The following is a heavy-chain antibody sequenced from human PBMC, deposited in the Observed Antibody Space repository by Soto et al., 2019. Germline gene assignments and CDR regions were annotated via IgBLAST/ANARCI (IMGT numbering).Heavy chain of an antibody. CDR3: AKEYYYYMDV. J-gene: IGHJ6*03. Sequence: EVQLLESGGGLVQPGGSLRVSCAASGFTFSSYAMSWVRQAPGKELEWVSTISGSGGSTYYADSVKGRFTISRDNFKTTLDVKINSRSTEHSAVYYCAKEYYYYMDVWGKGTTVTVS. CDR2: ISGSGGST. V-gene: IGHV3-23*01. CDR1: GFTFSSYA.